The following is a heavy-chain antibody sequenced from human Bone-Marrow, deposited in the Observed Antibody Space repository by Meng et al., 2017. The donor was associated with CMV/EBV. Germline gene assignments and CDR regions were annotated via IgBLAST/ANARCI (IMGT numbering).Heavy chain of an antibody. Sequence: GGSLRLSCAASGFTVSSNYMSWIRQAPGKGLEWISYISSGGTLTYYADSVKGRFTISRDNAKNSLYLQMNSLRAEDTAVYYCARDVPAYYYDSNGFYYDSWGQGTLVTVSS. CDR1: GFTVSSNY. J-gene: IGHJ4*02. V-gene: IGHV3-11*01. CDR3: ARDVPAYYYDSNGFYYDS. CDR2: ISSGGTLT. D-gene: IGHD3-22*01.